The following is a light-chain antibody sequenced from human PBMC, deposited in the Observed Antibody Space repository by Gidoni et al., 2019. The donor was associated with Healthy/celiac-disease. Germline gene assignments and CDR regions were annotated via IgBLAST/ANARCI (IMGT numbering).Light chain of an antibody. Sequence: EFVLTQSPGTLSLSPGERATLACSASQSVSSSYLAWYQQNPGQAPRLLIYGASSRATGIPDRFSGSGSGTDFTLTISRLEPEDFAVYYCQQYGSSPTWTFGQGTKVEIK. CDR3: QQYGSSPTWT. CDR2: GAS. CDR1: QSVSSSY. V-gene: IGKV3-20*01. J-gene: IGKJ1*01.